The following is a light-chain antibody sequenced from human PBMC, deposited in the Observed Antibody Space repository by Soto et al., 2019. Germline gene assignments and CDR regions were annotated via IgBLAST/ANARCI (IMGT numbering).Light chain of an antibody. CDR3: QQYFTSPWT. J-gene: IGKJ1*01. V-gene: IGKV4-1*01. CDR2: WSS. CDR1: QSILDRSKNKYY. Sequence: DIVMTQSPDSLAVSLGERATFNCKSSQSILDRSKNKYYLVWYQQKSGQPPKLLIYWSSLRESGVPDRFTGSGSGTDFTLTISSLQAEDVAVYYCQQYFTSPWTFGQGTKVEI.